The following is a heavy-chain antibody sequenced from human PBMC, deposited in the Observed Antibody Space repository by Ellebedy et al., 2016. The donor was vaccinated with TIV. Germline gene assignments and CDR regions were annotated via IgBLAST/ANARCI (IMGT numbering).Heavy chain of an antibody. V-gene: IGHV3-30*04. CDR2: ISSDGRQT. CDR3: AKVRFSRGWNLGYYFDS. CDR1: GITFGSSA. D-gene: IGHD6-19*01. Sequence: GGSLRLXXEVSGITFGSSAMNWVRQAPGTGLNWIAGISSDGRQTYYADSVKGRFTVSRDNLKNTMYLQMDSLRPEDTSVYYCAKVRFSRGWNLGYYFDSWGQGTLVVVSS. J-gene: IGHJ4*02.